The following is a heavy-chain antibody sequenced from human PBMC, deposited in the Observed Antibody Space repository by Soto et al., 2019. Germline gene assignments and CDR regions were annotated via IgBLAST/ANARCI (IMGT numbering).Heavy chain of an antibody. CDR3: AASCAACGGFNYYGMDV. V-gene: IGHV4-31*03. J-gene: IGHJ6*02. CDR2: IYYSGST. D-gene: IGHD5-12*01. Sequence: QVQLQESGPGLVKPSQTLSLTCNVSGGSISSGGYYWSWIRQHPGKGLEWIGYIYYSGSTYYNPSLKSRVTLSVDXSXNXFSLKLSSVTAADTAVYYCAASCAACGGFNYYGMDVWGQGTTVTVSS. CDR1: GGSISSGGYY.